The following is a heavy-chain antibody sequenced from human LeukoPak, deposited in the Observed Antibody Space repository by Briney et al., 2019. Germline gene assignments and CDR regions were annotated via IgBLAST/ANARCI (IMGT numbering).Heavy chain of an antibody. V-gene: IGHV3-11*05. CDR3: ARGHYGSGIHQGAFDI. D-gene: IGHD3-10*01. CDR1: GFFFSDYY. J-gene: IGHJ3*02. CDR2: ITSSSSFT. Sequence: PGGSLRLSCAASGFFFSDYYMTWIRQAPGKGLEWISYITSSSSFTNYADSVKGRFTISRDNAKNSLYLQMNSLRDEDTAVYYCARGHYGSGIHQGAFDIWGQGTIVTVSS.